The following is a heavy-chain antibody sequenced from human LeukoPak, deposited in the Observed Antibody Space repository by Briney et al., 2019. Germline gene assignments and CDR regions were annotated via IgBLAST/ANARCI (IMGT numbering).Heavy chain of an antibody. CDR2: ISSSSSYT. Sequence: GRSLRLSCAASGFTFSDYYMSWIRQAPGKGLEWVSYISSSSSYTNYADSVKGRFTISRDNAKNSLYLQMNSLRAEDTAVYYCARVVGWFGETSYFDYWGQGTLVTVSS. D-gene: IGHD3-10*01. CDR1: GFTFSDYY. CDR3: ARVVGWFGETSYFDY. V-gene: IGHV3-11*05. J-gene: IGHJ4*02.